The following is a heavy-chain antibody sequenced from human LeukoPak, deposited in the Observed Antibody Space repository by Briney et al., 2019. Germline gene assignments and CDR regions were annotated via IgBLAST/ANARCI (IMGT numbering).Heavy chain of an antibody. CDR3: ARMSRYGLDY. Sequence: PGGSLRLSCAASGFTFSGYWMSWVRQAPGKGLESLANIKSDGSEKYYVDSVKGRFTISRDNAKNSLYLQMNSLRPEDTAVYYCARMSRYGLDYWGQGTLVTVSS. V-gene: IGHV3-7*04. J-gene: IGHJ4*02. D-gene: IGHD3-16*01. CDR1: GFTFSGYW. CDR2: IKSDGSEK.